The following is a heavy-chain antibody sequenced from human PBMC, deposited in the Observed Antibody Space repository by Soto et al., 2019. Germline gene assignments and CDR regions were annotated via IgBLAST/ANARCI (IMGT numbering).Heavy chain of an antibody. D-gene: IGHD3-10*01. CDR1: GFTFSNYW. Sequence: EVQLVESGGDLVQPGGSLRLSCAASGFTFSNYWMHWVRQAPGKKLEYVSGISTHGGSTYYANSVKGRFTISRDNSRNTLYLQMGSLSAEDMAVYYCARHYGSGTYIYFDYWGQGTLVTVSS. V-gene: IGHV3-64*01. CDR3: ARHYGSGTYIYFDY. J-gene: IGHJ4*02. CDR2: ISTHGGST.